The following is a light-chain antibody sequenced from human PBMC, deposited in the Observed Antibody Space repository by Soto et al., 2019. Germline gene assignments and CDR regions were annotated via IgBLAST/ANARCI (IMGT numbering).Light chain of an antibody. V-gene: IGKV1-27*01. CDR3: QKYNSAPWT. CDR2: AAT. J-gene: IGKJ1*01. CDR1: QGISTY. Sequence: DVQMTQSPSSLSASVGDRVIITCRASQGISTYLVWYQHKPGSAPKVLIYAATTLQSGVPSRFSGSGSGTDFILTISSLQPEDVATYYCQKYNSAPWTFGQGTKVEIK.